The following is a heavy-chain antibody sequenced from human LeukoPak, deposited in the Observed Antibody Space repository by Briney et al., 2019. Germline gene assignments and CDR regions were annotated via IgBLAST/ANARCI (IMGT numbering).Heavy chain of an antibody. Sequence: VASVKVSCKASGYTFTGYYMHWVRQAPGQGLEWMGRINPNSGGTNYAQKFQGRVTMTRDTSISTAYMEPSRLRSDDTAVYYCARDQRTYYSSSSTSDYWGQGTLVTVSS. CDR1: GYTFTGYY. D-gene: IGHD6-6*01. CDR3: ARDQRTYYSSSSTSDY. V-gene: IGHV1-2*06. J-gene: IGHJ4*02. CDR2: INPNSGGT.